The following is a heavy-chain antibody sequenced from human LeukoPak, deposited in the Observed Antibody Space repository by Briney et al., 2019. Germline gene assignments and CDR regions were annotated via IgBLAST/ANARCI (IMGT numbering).Heavy chain of an antibody. J-gene: IGHJ6*02. CDR3: ARVGYCSSTSCPGYGMDV. Sequence: GGSLRLSCAASGFTFDDYGMTWVRQTPGKGLEWVSGINWDGGATGYAEYVKGRFSVSRDNAKSSLYLQMNSLRAEDTAVYYCARVGYCSSTSCPGYGMDVWGQGTTVTVSS. CDR1: GFTFDDYG. CDR2: INWDGGAT. V-gene: IGHV3-20*04. D-gene: IGHD2-2*03.